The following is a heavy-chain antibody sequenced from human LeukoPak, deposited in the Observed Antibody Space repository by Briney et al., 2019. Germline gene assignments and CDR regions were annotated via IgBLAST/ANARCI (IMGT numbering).Heavy chain of an antibody. CDR1: GGSISSYY. V-gene: IGHV4-4*07. CDR2: VYSSGST. Sequence: SETLSLTCTVSGGSISSYYWSWIRQPAGKGLECIGRVYSSGSTNYNPSLKSRVTMSIDTSKNQFSLKLTSVTAADTAVYYCARDFYGSGSYYDYWGQGTLVTVSS. J-gene: IGHJ4*02. D-gene: IGHD3-10*01. CDR3: ARDFYGSGSYYDY.